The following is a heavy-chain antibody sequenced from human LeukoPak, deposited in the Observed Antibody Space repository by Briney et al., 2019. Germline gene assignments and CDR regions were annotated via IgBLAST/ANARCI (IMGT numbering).Heavy chain of an antibody. CDR3: ARPSGSYYGFGAFDI. V-gene: IGHV4-59*08. CDR2: IYYSGST. Sequence: PSETLSLTCTVSGGSISNYYWSWIRQPPGKGLEWIGYIYYSGSTNYNPSLKSRVTISVDTSKNQFSLKLTSVTAADTAVYYCARPSGSYYGFGAFDIWGQGTMVTVSS. D-gene: IGHD1-26*01. J-gene: IGHJ3*02. CDR1: GGSISNYY.